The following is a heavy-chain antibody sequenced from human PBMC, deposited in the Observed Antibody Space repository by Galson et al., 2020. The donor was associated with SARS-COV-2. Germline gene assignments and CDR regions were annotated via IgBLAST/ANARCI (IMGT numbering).Heavy chain of an antibody. CDR3: ARQLMITSGGVISAFDM. CDR1: GGSIRTGTYY. D-gene: IGHD3-16*01. Sequence: SETLSLTCTVSGGSIRTGTYYWSWIRQPAGKGLEWIGHIYARGSTNYNPSLKSRVSISVDTSKSQFSLNLYSVTAADTAIYFCARQLMITSGGVISAFDMWGQGTLVTVAS. V-gene: IGHV4-61*09. CDR2: IYARGST. J-gene: IGHJ3*02.